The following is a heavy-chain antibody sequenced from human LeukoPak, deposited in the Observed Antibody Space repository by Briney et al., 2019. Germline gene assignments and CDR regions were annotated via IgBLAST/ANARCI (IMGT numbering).Heavy chain of an antibody. CDR1: GFTFSDYY. Sequence: PGGSLRLSCAASGFTFSDYYMSWIRQAPGKGLEWVSVIYSGGSTYYADSVKGRFTISRDNSKNTLYLQMNSLRAEDTAVYYCARDDVLTGYYVLLDYWGQGTLVTVSS. V-gene: IGHV3-66*02. J-gene: IGHJ4*02. CDR3: ARDDVLTGYYVLLDY. D-gene: IGHD3-9*01. CDR2: IYSGGST.